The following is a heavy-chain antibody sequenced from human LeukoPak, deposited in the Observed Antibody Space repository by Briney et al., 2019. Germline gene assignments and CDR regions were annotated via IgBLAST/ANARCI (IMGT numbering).Heavy chain of an antibody. CDR1: GGTFSSYA. Sequence: SVKVSCKASGGTFSSYAISWVRQAPGQGLEWMGGIIPIFGTANYAQKFQGRVTIIADESTSTAYMELSSLRSEDTAVYYCAREGAVAGTRYFDYWGQGTLVTVSS. CDR2: IIPIFGTA. J-gene: IGHJ4*02. CDR3: AREGAVAGTRYFDY. V-gene: IGHV1-69*13. D-gene: IGHD6-19*01.